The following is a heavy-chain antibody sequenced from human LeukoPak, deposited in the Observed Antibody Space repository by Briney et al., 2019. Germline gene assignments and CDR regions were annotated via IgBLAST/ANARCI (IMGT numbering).Heavy chain of an antibody. D-gene: IGHD3-9*01. CDR1: GGSISSYY. V-gene: IGHV4-59*01. Sequence: SETLSLTCTVSGGSISSYYWSWIRQPPGKGLEWIGYIYYSGSTDYNPSLKSRVTISVDTSKNQFSLKLSPVTAADTAVYYCARAPPRRYFDWLPHDAFDIWGQGTMVTVSS. J-gene: IGHJ3*02. CDR3: ARAPPRRYFDWLPHDAFDI. CDR2: IYYSGST.